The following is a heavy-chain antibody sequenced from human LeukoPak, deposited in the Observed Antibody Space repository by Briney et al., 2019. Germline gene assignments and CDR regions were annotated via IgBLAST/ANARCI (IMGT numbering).Heavy chain of an antibody. Sequence: GGSLRLSRAASGFTFSDYYMSWIRQAPGKGLEWVSYISSSDTYTNYADSVKGRFTISRDNAKNSLYLQMNSLRAEDTAVYYCARGPYSSGSSADYWGQGTLVTVSS. J-gene: IGHJ4*02. CDR3: ARGPYSSGSSADY. CDR2: ISSSDTYT. D-gene: IGHD6-19*01. V-gene: IGHV3-11*06. CDR1: GFTFSDYY.